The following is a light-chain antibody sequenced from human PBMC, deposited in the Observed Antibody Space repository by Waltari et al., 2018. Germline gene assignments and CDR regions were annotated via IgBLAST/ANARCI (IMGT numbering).Light chain of an antibody. CDR1: QSISSY. CDR2: AAS. Sequence: DIQMTDSPSSLSASVGDRVTITCRASQSISSYLNWYQQKPGKAPKLLIYAASSLQSGVPSRFSGIGSGTDFTLTISSLQPEDFATYYWQQSYSTPITFGQGTRLEI. V-gene: IGKV1-39*01. J-gene: IGKJ5*01. CDR3: QQSYSTPIT.